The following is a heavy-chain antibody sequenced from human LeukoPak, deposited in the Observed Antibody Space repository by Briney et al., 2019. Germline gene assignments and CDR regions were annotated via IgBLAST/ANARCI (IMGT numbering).Heavy chain of an antibody. V-gene: IGHV3-23*01. CDR2: ISGSGGST. D-gene: IGHD3-10*01. Sequence: GGSLRLSCAASGFTFSSYAMSWVRQAPGKGLEWVSAISGSGGSTYYADSVKGRFTISRDNSKNTLHLQMNSLRAEDTAVYYCAKDMTPGYYYGSGSYYGYYFDYWGQGTLVTVSS. CDR1: GFTFSSYA. J-gene: IGHJ4*02. CDR3: AKDMTPGYYYGSGSYYGYYFDY.